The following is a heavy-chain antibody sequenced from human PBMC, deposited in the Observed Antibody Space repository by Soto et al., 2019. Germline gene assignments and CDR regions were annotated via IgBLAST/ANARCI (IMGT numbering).Heavy chain of an antibody. J-gene: IGHJ5*02. CDR2: IKSKTDGGTT. Sequence: EVQLVESGGGLVKPGGSLRLSCAASGFTFSNAWMNWVRQAPGKGLEWVGRIKSKTDGGTTDYAAPVKGRFTISRDDSKNTMYLQMNSLKSEDTAVYDCTTEVRQWQVGWFDLWGQGTLVTVSS. CDR3: TTEVRQWQVGWFDL. CDR1: GFTFSNAW. V-gene: IGHV3-15*07. D-gene: IGHD6-19*01.